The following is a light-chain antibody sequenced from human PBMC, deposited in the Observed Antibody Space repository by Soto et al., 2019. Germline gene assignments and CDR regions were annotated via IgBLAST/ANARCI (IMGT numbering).Light chain of an antibody. CDR3: QHVTSYPSFP. Sequence: DIQLTQSPSFLSASVGDRVTITCRASQGISSYLAWYQQKPGKAPKLLIYAASTLQSGVPSRFSGSGSGTEFSLTLSSLQPEDFATYYCQHVTSYPSFPFGPGTTVDIK. V-gene: IGKV1-9*01. CDR1: QGISSY. CDR2: AAS. J-gene: IGKJ3*01.